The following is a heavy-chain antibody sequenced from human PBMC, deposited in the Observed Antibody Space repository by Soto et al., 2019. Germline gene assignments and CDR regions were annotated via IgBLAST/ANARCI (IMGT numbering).Heavy chain of an antibody. V-gene: IGHV3-30*18. J-gene: IGHJ4*02. CDR1: GFTFGGYG. CDR2: ISYDGSNK. CDR3: AKDFDYIWGSYRYWAPDY. Sequence: SLRLSCGASGFTFGGYGVHWVRQAPGKGLEWVAVISYDGSNKYYADSVKGRFTISRDNSKNTLYLQMNSLRAEDTAVYYCAKDFDYIWGSYRYWAPDYWGQGTLVTVSS. D-gene: IGHD3-16*02.